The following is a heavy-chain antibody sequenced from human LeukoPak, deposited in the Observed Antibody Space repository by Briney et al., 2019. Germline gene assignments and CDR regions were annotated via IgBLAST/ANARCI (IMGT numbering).Heavy chain of an antibody. Sequence: GASVKVSCKASGYTFTGYYMHWVRQAPGQGLEWMGWINPNSGGTNYAQKFQGRVTMTRDTSISTAYMELSRLRSDDTAVYYCARDSPGPGYCSSTSCTGLDYWGQGTLVTVSS. D-gene: IGHD2-2*01. V-gene: IGHV1-2*02. J-gene: IGHJ4*02. CDR3: ARDSPGPGYCSSTSCTGLDY. CDR2: INPNSGGT. CDR1: GYTFTGYY.